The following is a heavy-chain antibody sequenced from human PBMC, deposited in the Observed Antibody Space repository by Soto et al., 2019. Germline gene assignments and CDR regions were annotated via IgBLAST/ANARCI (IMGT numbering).Heavy chain of an antibody. D-gene: IGHD2-21*01. CDR3: ARDGGEVIPAAIGGGYGMDV. V-gene: IGHV3-11*06. Sequence: GSLRLSCAASGFTFSDYYMSWIRQAPGKGLECISYISGSNIYTNYADSVKGRFTISRDNANNSLYLQMDSLRVEDTAVYYCARDGGEVIPAAIGGGYGMDVWGQGTTVTVSS. J-gene: IGHJ6*02. CDR1: GFTFSDYY. CDR2: ISGSNIYT.